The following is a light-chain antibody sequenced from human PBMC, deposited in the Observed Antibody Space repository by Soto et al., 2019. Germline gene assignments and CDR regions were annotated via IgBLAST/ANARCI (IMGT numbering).Light chain of an antibody. J-gene: IGLJ1*01. CDR1: SSDVGAYNY. CDR3: NSYTTNSNRV. Sequence: QSVLTQPASVSGSPGQSITISCTGTSSDVGAYNYVSWYQHHPGKAPKLMIYEVTNRPSGVSNRFSGSKSGNTASLTISGLQAEDEADYYCNSYTTNSNRVFGTGTKATVL. V-gene: IGLV2-14*01. CDR2: EVT.